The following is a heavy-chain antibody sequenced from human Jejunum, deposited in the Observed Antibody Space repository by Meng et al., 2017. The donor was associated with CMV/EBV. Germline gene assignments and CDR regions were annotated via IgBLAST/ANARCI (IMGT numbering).Heavy chain of an antibody. CDR3: AKSTTNTWSTFDS. J-gene: IGHJ4*02. D-gene: IGHD1-1*01. Sequence: GFSFSTYAMTCVRQAPGKGLEWVSTISGSGGGTLYYADSVKGRFTISRDNPKNTLYLQMNSLTVEDTAVYYCAKSTTNTWSTFDSWGQGSLVTVSS. CDR2: ISGSGGGT. V-gene: IGHV3-23*01. CDR1: GFSFSTYA.